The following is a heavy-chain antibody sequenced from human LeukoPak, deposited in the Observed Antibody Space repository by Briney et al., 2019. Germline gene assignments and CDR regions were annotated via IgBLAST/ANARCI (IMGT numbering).Heavy chain of an antibody. CDR3: ARGRGYSGYDTRTIYYYYYGMDV. J-gene: IGHJ6*02. CDR2: IYYSGST. D-gene: IGHD5-12*01. CDR1: GGSISSYY. Sequence: PSETLSLTCTVSGGSISSYYWSWIRQPPGKGLEWIGYIYYSGSTNYNPSLKSRVTISVDTSKNQFSLKLSSVTAADTAVYYCARGRGYSGYDTRTIYYYYYGMDVWGQGTTVTVSS. V-gene: IGHV4-59*01.